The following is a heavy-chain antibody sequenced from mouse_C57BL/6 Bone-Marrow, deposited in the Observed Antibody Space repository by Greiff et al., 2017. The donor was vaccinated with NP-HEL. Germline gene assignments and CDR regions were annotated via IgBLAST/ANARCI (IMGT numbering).Heavy chain of an antibody. CDR1: GYTFTSYG. Sequence: VKLQQSGAELARPGALVKLSCKASGYTFTSYGISWVKQRPGQGLEWIGEIYPRSGNTNYNAKFKGTATLTADKSSSTASMVLRILTSEYSAVYFSARSGAGTSFAYWGHGPLVTFSS. V-gene: IGHV1-81*01. CDR2: IYPRSGNT. J-gene: IGHJ3*01. CDR3: ARSGAGTSFAY. D-gene: IGHD4-1*01.